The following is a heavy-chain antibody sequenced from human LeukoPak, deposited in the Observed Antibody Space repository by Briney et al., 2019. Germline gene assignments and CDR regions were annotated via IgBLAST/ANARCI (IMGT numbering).Heavy chain of an antibody. V-gene: IGHV1-18*04. D-gene: IGHD3-10*01. CDR2: ISAYNGNT. CDR3: ARDGPTLEVVRGTPAQHANDY. CDR1: GYTFTSYG. Sequence: GASVKVSCKASGYTFTSYGISWVRQAPGQGLEWMGWISAYNGNTNYAQKLQGRVTMTTDTSTSTAYMELRSLRSDDTAVYYCARDGPTLEVVRGTPAQHANDYWGQGTLVTVSS. J-gene: IGHJ4*02.